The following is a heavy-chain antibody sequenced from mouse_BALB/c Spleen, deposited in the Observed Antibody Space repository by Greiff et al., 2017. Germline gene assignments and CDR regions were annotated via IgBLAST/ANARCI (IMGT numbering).Heavy chain of an antibody. D-gene: IGHD1-1*01. CDR3: ARRRGVTTVSYAMDY. Sequence: EVQLQQSGPELVKPGASVKMSCKASGYTFTSYVMHWVKQKPGQGLEWIGYINPYNDGTKYNEKFKGKATLTSDKSSSTAYMELSSLTSEDSAVYYCARRRGVTTVSYAMDYWGQGTSVTVSS. CDR2: INPYNDGT. J-gene: IGHJ4*01. CDR1: GYTFTSYV. V-gene: IGHV1-14*01.